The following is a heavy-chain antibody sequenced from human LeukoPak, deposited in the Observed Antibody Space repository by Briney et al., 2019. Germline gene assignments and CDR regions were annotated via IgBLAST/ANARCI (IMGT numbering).Heavy chain of an antibody. D-gene: IGHD1-26*01. CDR2: ISDTGKN. Sequence: SETLPLTCSVSGASLSSYYWDWLRQSPGKGLEWIGYISDTGKNDAHPSLKSRVSISLDMSKKQFSLRLRSVTAADSAVYYCATGYYEPFATWGPGILVTVFS. CDR1: GASLSSYY. CDR3: ATGYYEPFAT. V-gene: IGHV4-59*01. J-gene: IGHJ5*02.